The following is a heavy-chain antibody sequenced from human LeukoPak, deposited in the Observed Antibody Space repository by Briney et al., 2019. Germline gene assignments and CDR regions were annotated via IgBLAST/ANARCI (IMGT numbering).Heavy chain of an antibody. CDR2: ISSSSSYI. D-gene: IGHD6-19*01. CDR1: GFTFSSYS. J-gene: IGHJ4*02. Sequence: PGGSLRLSCAASGFTFSSYSMSWVRQAPGKGLEWVSSISSSSSYIYYADSVKGRFTISRDNAKNTLYLQMNSLRAEDTAVYYCARDLGRLRVGSGWYTPDYWGQGTLVTVSS. CDR3: ARDLGRLRVGSGWYTPDY. V-gene: IGHV3-21*01.